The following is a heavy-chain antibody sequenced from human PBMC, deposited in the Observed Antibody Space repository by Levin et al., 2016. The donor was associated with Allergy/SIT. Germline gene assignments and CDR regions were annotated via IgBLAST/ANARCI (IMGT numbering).Heavy chain of an antibody. CDR3: ARVWVDIAAAGGYGMDV. Sequence: SVKVSCKASGGTFSSYAISWVRQAPGQGLEWMGGIIPIFGTANYAQKFQGRVTITADKSTSTAYMELSSLRSEDTAVYYCARVWVDIAAAGGYGMDVWGQGTTVTVSS. CDR2: IIPIFGTA. J-gene: IGHJ6*02. CDR1: GGTFSSYA. V-gene: IGHV1-69*06. D-gene: IGHD6-13*01.